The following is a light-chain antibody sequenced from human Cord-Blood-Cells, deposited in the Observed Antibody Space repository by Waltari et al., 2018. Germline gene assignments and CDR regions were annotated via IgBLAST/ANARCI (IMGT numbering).Light chain of an antibody. CDR1: SSNIRAGYD. V-gene: IGLV1-40*01. Sequence: QSVLTQPPSVSGAPGQRVTISCTRSSSNIRAGYDVHWYQQLPGTAPKLLIYGNSNRPSGVPDRFSGSKSGTSASLAITVLQAEDEADYYCQSYDSSLSGVVFGGGTKLTVL. CDR2: GNS. CDR3: QSYDSSLSGVV. J-gene: IGLJ2*01.